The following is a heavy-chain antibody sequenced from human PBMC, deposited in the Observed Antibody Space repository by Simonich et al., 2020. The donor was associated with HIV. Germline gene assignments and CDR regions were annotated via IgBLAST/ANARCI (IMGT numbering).Heavy chain of an antibody. CDR3: ARRDRELILYFDY. CDR2: INHSGIT. Sequence: QVQLQQWGAGLLKPSETLSLTCAVYGGSSSGYYWSWIRQPPGKGREWFGEINHSGITNYKSSLNSRATIAVDKSKNQFSLKLSSVTAADTAIYYCARRDRELILYFDYWGQGNLVTVSS. J-gene: IGHJ4*02. V-gene: IGHV4-34*01. D-gene: IGHD3-3*01. CDR1: GGSSSGYY.